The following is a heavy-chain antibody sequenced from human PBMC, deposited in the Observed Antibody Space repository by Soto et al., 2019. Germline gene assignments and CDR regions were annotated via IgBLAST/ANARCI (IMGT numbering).Heavy chain of an antibody. V-gene: IGHV4-4*02. CDR3: ARRPIVGAAI. D-gene: IGHD1-26*01. J-gene: IGHJ4*02. CDR1: GGSISNSNW. CDR2: IFHSGST. Sequence: QVQLQASGPGLVKPSVTLSLTCAVFGGSISNSNWWTWVRQPPGKGLDWIGEIFHSGSTIYNSSLMGRVTISVDKANNQFSLRLSSVTAADTAVYYCARRPIVGAAIWGQGTLVTVSS.